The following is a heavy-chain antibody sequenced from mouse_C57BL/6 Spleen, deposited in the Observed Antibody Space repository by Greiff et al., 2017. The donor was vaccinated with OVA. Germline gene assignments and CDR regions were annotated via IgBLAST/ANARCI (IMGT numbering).Heavy chain of an antibody. CDR2: IDPSDSET. CDR1: GYTFTSYW. J-gene: IGHJ3*01. Sequence: VQLQQSGAELVRPGSSVKLSCKASGYTFTSYWMHWVKQRPIQGLEWIGNIDPSDSETHYNQKFKDKATLTVDKSSSTAYMQLSSLTSEDSAVYYCARGGTGTSWFAYWGQGTLVTVSA. V-gene: IGHV1-52*01. CDR3: ARGGTGTSWFAY. D-gene: IGHD4-1*01.